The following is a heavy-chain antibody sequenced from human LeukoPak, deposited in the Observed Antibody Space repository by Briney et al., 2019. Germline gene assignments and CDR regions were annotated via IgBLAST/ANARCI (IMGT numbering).Heavy chain of an antibody. CDR1: GFTFSSYW. CDR3: ARVITVYNVYEEVAEYFQY. D-gene: IGHD5/OR15-5a*01. J-gene: IGHJ1*01. Sequence: GGSLRLSCAASGFTFSSYWMSWVRLAPGKGLEWVSNIKQDGSEKYYVDSVRGRFSISRDNARNSLYLQMNSLRADDTAVYYCARVITVYNVYEEVAEYFQYWGQGTLVTVSS. CDR2: IKQDGSEK. V-gene: IGHV3-7*01.